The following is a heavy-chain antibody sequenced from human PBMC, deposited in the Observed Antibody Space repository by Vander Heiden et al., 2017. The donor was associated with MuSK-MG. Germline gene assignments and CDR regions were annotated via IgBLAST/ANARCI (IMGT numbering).Heavy chain of an antibody. V-gene: IGHV3-48*03. Sequence: EVQLVESGGGLVQPGGSLRLSCAASGFTFSSYEMNWVRQVPGKGLEWVSYISSSGSTIYYADSVKGRFTISRDNAKNSLYLQMNSLRAEDTAVYYCARESRYYYGSGTYYYFDYWGQGTLVTVSS. CDR3: ARESRYYYGSGTYYYFDY. D-gene: IGHD3-10*01. CDR1: GFTFSSYE. CDR2: ISSSGSTI. J-gene: IGHJ4*02.